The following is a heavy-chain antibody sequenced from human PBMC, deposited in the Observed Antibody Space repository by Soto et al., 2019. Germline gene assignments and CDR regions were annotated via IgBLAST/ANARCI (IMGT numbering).Heavy chain of an antibody. D-gene: IGHD3-10*01. Sequence: SETLSLTCTVSGDSITDYYWSWIRQTPGRGLEWIGNIYYRGNTDYNPSLKSRLTLLIDTTKSQFSLNLSSVTDADTAMYYCVRHADSGRPYYDYWGQGALVTVSS. CDR2: IYYRGNT. CDR1: GDSITDYY. J-gene: IGHJ4*02. V-gene: IGHV4-59*08. CDR3: VRHADSGRPYYDY.